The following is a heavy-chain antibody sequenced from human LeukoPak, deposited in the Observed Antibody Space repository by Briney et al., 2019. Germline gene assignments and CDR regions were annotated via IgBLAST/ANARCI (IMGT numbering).Heavy chain of an antibody. D-gene: IGHD2-15*01. J-gene: IGHJ4*02. CDR2: ISSSSSYI. CDR3: ASATIGSCSGGSCFH. Sequence: GGSFRLSGECCGFLFDDAWMGWVRQAPWKGLEWFSSISSSSSYIYYADSVKGRFTISRENAKNSLYLQMNSMRAEDTAAYYCASATIGSCSGGSCFHWGQGTLVTVSS. V-gene: IGHV3-21*01. CDR1: GFLFDDAW.